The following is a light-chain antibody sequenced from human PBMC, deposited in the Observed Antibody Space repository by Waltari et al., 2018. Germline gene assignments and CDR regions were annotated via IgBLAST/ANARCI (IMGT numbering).Light chain of an antibody. CDR1: QTILYNSKNNNC. J-gene: IGKJ2*01. Sequence: DIVMTQSPDSLAVSLGERATINCTSSQTILYNSKNNNCLTWYQQKPGQPPKLLIFWASTRESGVPDRFSGSGSGTNFTLTISGLQAEDLAVYYCQQYYTIPHTFGQGTKLEI. CDR2: WAS. CDR3: QQYYTIPHT. V-gene: IGKV4-1*01.